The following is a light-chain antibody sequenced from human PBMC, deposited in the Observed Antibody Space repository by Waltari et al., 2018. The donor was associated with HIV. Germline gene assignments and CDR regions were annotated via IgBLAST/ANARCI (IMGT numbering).Light chain of an antibody. V-gene: IGLV1-47*01. CDR3: AAWDDSLRSLV. CDR2: RVN. CDR1: NTNIGINY. J-gene: IGLJ3*02. Sequence: QSVVTQPPSASATPGQRVTISCSGSNTNIGINYVYWYQQLPGPAPKLLIYRVNQRPSGVPDRFSGSKSGTSASLAISGLQSEDEADYYCAAWDDSLRSLVFGGGTKLTVL.